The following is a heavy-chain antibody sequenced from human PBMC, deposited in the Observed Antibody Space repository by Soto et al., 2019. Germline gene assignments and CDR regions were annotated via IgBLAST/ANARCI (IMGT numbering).Heavy chain of an antibody. CDR3: ARQGFGPLHGLVDV. CDR1: GGPMSNYY. Sequence: QVQLQESGPGLVKPSETLSLTCTISGGPMSNYYCSWFRQPPGQGLEWIGYKAYSGYTSYNPSLRSRATISLAPSKNQFSLNLSSGTAADPARYYCARQGFGPLHGLVDVWGQGTTVTVSS. CDR2: KAYSGYT. V-gene: IGHV4-59*08. D-gene: IGHD3-10*01. J-gene: IGHJ6*02.